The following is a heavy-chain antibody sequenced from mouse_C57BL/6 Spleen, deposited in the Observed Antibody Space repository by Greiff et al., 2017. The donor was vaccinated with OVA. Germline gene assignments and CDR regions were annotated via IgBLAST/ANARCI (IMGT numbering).Heavy chain of an antibody. CDR2: IDPETGGT. D-gene: IGHD1-1*01. CDR3: TRTVVANDY. J-gene: IGHJ2*01. V-gene: IGHV1-15*01. Sequence: QVHVKQSGAELVRPGASVTLSCKASGYTFTDYEMHWVKQTPVHGLEWIGAIDPETGGTAYNQKFKGKAILTADKSSSTAYMELRSLTSEDSAVYYCTRTVVANDYWGQGTTLTVSS. CDR1: GYTFTDYE.